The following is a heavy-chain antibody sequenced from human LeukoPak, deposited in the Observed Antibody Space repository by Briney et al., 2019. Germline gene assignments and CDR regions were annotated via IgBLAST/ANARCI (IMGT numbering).Heavy chain of an antibody. D-gene: IGHD3-3*01. CDR1: GFSFSDND. CDR3: VKDKTGYGVVNDF. Sequence: GGSLRLSCAASGFSFSDNDMNWIRQAPGKGLEWVSYISKIGIITNYAESVRGRFTISRDNAKSSVFLQMNSLRAEDTAVYYCVKDKTGYGVVNDFWGQGTLVTVSS. CDR2: ISKIGIIT. J-gene: IGHJ4*02. V-gene: IGHV3-11*01.